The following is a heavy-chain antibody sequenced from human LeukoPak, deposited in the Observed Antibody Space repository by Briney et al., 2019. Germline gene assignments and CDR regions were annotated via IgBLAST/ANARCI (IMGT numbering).Heavy chain of an antibody. CDR1: GFTFSSYA. CDR2: ISGSGGST. Sequence: GGSLRLSCAASGFTFSSYAMSWVRQAPGKGLEWVSAISGSGGSTYYADSVKGRFTISRDNSKNTLYLQMNSLRAEDTAVYYCAKDPGAGLYSSGWYAYWGQGTLVTVSS. D-gene: IGHD6-19*01. J-gene: IGHJ4*02. CDR3: AKDPGAGLYSSGWYAY. V-gene: IGHV3-23*01.